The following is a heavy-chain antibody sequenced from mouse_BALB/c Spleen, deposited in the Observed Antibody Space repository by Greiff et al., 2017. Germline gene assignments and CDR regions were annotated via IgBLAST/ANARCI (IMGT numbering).Heavy chain of an antibody. Sequence: VKLMESGAELAKPGASVKMSCKASGYTFTSYWMHWVKQRPGQGLEWIGYINPSTGYTEYNQKFKDKATLTADKSSSTAYMQLSSLTSEDSAVYYCARFELGGGQYYAMDYWGQGTSVTVSS. J-gene: IGHJ4*01. CDR2: INPSTGYT. V-gene: IGHV1-7*01. CDR3: ARFELGGGQYYAMDY. D-gene: IGHD4-1*01. CDR1: GYTFTSYW.